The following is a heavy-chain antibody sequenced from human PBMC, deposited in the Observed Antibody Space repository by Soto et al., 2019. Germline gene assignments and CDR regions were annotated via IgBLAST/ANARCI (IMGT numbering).Heavy chain of an antibody. V-gene: IGHV3-7*05. CDR3: ARATSPGYFDS. CDR2: IKQDGSEK. Sequence: EVQLVESGGGLVQPGGSLRLSCAASGFSFSSHWMTWVRQAPGKGPEWVAYIKQDGSEKYYVDSVMGRFTMSRDNTQSARARQMNTLRVEDTAVDYGARATSPGYFDSWGQGTLGTVSS. J-gene: IGHJ4*02. CDR1: GFSFSSHW.